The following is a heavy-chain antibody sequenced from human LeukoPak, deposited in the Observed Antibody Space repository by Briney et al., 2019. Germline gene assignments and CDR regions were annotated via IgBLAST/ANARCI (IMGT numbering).Heavy chain of an antibody. CDR3: ARGGVAARLPYFDY. V-gene: IGHV3-64*01. CDR1: GFTFSSDA. Sequence: PGGSLRLSCAASGFTFSSDAMHWVRQAPGKGLEYVSAISSNGGSTYYANSVKGRFTISRDNSKNTLYLQMGSLRAEDMAVYYCARGGVAARLPYFDYWGQGTLVTVSS. CDR2: ISSNGGST. J-gene: IGHJ4*02. D-gene: IGHD6-6*01.